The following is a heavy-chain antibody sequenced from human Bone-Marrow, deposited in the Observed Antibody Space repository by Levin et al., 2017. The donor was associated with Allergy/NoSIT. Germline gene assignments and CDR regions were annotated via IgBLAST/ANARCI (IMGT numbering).Heavy chain of an antibody. Sequence: SETLSLTCSVSGGSISSYYWNWIRQPAGKGLEWIGRIYSSGSTNDNPSLGSRVTMSVDTSKNQFSLKLSSVTAADTAVYYCARVLATAQDAFDIWGQGIRVTVSS. V-gene: IGHV4-4*07. D-gene: IGHD2-21*02. CDR1: GGSISSYY. CDR3: ARVLATAQDAFDI. J-gene: IGHJ3*02. CDR2: IYSSGST.